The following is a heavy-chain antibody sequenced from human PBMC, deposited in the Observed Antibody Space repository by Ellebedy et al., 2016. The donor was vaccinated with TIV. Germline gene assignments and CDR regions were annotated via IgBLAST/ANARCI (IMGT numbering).Heavy chain of an antibody. Sequence: ASVKVSCKASGGIFNNYAISWVRQAPGQGLEWMGRIIPFLGIENYAQKFQGRVTIIADTSTSTAYMEVSSLRSDDTAVYYCTLGYSSGWYVPADYWGQGTLVTVSS. CDR2: IIPFLGIE. J-gene: IGHJ4*02. D-gene: IGHD6-19*01. CDR1: GGIFNNYA. CDR3: TLGYSSGWYVPADY. V-gene: IGHV1-69*04.